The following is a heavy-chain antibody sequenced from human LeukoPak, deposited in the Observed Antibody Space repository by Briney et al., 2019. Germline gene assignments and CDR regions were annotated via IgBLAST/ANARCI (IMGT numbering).Heavy chain of an antibody. J-gene: IGHJ4*02. CDR2: IKQDGTEK. D-gene: IGHD2-2*01. V-gene: IGHV3-7*01. CDR3: ASGGGSRSSTFDCASTSCPIDY. CDR1: GFSFNTLW. Sequence: GGSPRLSCAASGFSFNTLWMTWVRQAPGKGLELVANIKQDGTEKHYVDSVKGRCTISRDNAKNSLYLQMNRLRGEDTALYFCASGGGSRSSTFDCASTSCPIDYWGQGTLVTVSS.